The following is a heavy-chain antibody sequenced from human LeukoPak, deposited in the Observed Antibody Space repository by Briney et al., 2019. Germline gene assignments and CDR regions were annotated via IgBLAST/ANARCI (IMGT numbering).Heavy chain of an antibody. CDR1: GFTFSSYA. Sequence: GGSLRLSCAASGFTFSSYAMHWVRQAPGKGLEYVSAISSNGGSTYYANSVKGRFTISRDNSKNTLYLQMGSLRAEDMAVYYCARDAILRGVIIRRYYYYYMDVWGKGTTVTVSS. CDR2: ISSNGGST. CDR3: ARDAILRGVIIRRYYYYYMDV. D-gene: IGHD3-10*01. V-gene: IGHV3-64*01. J-gene: IGHJ6*03.